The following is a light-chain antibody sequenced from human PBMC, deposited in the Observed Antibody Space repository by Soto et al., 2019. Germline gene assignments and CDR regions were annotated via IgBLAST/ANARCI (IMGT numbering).Light chain of an antibody. J-gene: IGKJ1*01. CDR1: QSVSSSY. Sequence: EIVLTQSPGTLSLSPGERATLSCRASQSVSSSYLAWYQQKPGQATRLLIYGASTRATGIPDRFSGSGSGTDFTLTISTLEPEDFAVYYCQQYGRSRWTFGQGTKVEFK. CDR3: QQYGRSRWT. CDR2: GAS. V-gene: IGKV3-20*01.